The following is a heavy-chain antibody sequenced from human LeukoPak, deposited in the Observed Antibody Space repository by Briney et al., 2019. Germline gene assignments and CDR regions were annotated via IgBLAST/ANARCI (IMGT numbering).Heavy chain of an antibody. V-gene: IGHV1-69*13. CDR1: GGTFSSYA. J-gene: IGHJ4*02. CDR3: ARSRGIPEYYFDY. CDR2: IIPIFGTS. D-gene: IGHD2-21*01. Sequence: SVTVSCKASGGTFSSYAISWVRQAPGQGLEWMGGIIPIFGTSSYAQKFQGRVTITADESTSTAYMELSSLRSEDTAVYYCARSRGIPEYYFDYWGQGTLVTVSS.